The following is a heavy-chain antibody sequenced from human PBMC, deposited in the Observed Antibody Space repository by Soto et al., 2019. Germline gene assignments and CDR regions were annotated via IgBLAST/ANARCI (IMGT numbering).Heavy chain of an antibody. Sequence: QVQLQESGPGLVKPSETLSLTCTVSGGSISSYYWSWIRQPPGKGLEWIGYIYYSGSTNYNPSLTSRVTISVDTSKNPFSLKLSSVTAADTAVYYCARDQFGIEPAVAGTKGGWFDPWGQGTLVTVSS. CDR1: GGSISSYY. D-gene: IGHD6-19*01. CDR2: IYYSGST. CDR3: ARDQFGIEPAVAGTKGGWFDP. J-gene: IGHJ5*02. V-gene: IGHV4-59*01.